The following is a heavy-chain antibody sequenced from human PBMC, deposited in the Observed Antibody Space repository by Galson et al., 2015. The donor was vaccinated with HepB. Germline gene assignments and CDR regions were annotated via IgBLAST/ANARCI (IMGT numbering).Heavy chain of an antibody. V-gene: IGHV1-8*01. CDR3: ARSTSIAARPLGY. CDR2: MNPNSGNT. CDR1: GYTFTSYD. J-gene: IGHJ4*02. Sequence: SVKVSCKASGYTFTSYDINWVRQATGQGLEWMGWMNPNSGNTGYAQKFQGRVTMTRNTSISTAYMELSSLRSEDTAVYYCARSTSIAARPLGYWGQGTLVTVSS. D-gene: IGHD6-6*01.